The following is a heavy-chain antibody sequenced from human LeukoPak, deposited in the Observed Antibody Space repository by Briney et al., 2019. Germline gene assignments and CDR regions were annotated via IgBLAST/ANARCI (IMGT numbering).Heavy chain of an antibody. CDR1: GYSISSGYY. CDR2: IYHSGST. V-gene: IGHV4-38-2*02. Sequence: SETLSLTCTVSGYSISSGYYWGWIRQPPGKGLEWIGSIYHSGSTYYNPSLKSRVTISVDTSKNQFSLKLSSVTAADTAVYYCARFRVKNWFDPWGQGTLVTVSS. CDR3: ARFRVKNWFDP. J-gene: IGHJ5*02.